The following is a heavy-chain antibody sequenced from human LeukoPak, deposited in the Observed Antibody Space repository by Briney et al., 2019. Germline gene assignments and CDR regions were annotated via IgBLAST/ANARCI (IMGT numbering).Heavy chain of an antibody. D-gene: IGHD6-13*01. J-gene: IGHJ5*02. Sequence: QTGVSLRLSCAASGFTFSKYSMHWVRQAPGKGLEWVAFMRYNGGNEYYADSVKGRFTISRDNLKSMLYLQMNSLRTDDTGLYFCAKDREEQLVRGWFDPWGQGTLVTVSS. CDR1: GFTFSKYS. CDR2: MRYNGGNE. V-gene: IGHV3-30*02. CDR3: AKDREEQLVRGWFDP.